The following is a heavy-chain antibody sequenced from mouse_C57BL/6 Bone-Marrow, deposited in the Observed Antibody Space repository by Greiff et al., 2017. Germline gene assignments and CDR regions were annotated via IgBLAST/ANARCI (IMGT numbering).Heavy chain of an antibody. CDR1: GYTFTSYW. Sequence: QVQLQQSGAELVKPGASVKMSCKASGYTFTSYWITWVKQRPGQGLEWIGDIYPGSGSTNYNEKFKSKATLTVDTSSSTTYMQLSSLTSEDSAVYYCARTYYSNYWYFDVWGTGTTVTVSS. CDR3: ARTYYSNYWYFDV. CDR2: IYPGSGST. D-gene: IGHD2-5*01. V-gene: IGHV1-55*01. J-gene: IGHJ1*03.